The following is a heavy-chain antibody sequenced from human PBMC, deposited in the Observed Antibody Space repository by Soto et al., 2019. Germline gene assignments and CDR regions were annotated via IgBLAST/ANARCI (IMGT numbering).Heavy chain of an antibody. D-gene: IGHD1-7*01. J-gene: IGHJ6*02. CDR2: TYYRSKWYN. Sequence: SHTLSLTCAISGYSVSSNSAALNWIRQSPSRGLVWLGRTYYRSKWYNDYAVSVKSRITINPDTSKNQFSLQLNSVTPEDTAVYYCARIWKLELGYYYGTDVWGQGTTVTVSS. CDR1: GYSVSSNSAA. CDR3: ARIWKLELGYYYGTDV. V-gene: IGHV6-1*01.